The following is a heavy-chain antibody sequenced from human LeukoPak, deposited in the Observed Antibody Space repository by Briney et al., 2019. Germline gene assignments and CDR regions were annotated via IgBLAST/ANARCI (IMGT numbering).Heavy chain of an antibody. Sequence: ASVKVSCKASGYTFTSYDINWVRQATGQGLEWMGWMNPNSGNTGYAQKFQGRVTMTRNTSISTAYMELSSLRSEDTAVYYCARGLYKSGMRPFDIWGQGTMVTVSS. V-gene: IGHV1-8*01. CDR2: MNPNSGNT. D-gene: IGHD1-14*01. CDR1: GYTFTSYD. J-gene: IGHJ3*02. CDR3: ARGLYKSGMRPFDI.